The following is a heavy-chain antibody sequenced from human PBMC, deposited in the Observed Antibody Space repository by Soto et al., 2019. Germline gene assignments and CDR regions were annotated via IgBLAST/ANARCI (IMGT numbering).Heavy chain of an antibody. Sequence: SVKVSCKASGDVFRSYGINWVRQAPGQGLEWMGGIIPISGTTNYAQKFQGRVAITADESTDTVYMELSRLRSADTAVYFCARVRCFNGLCHTADYGMDVWGQGTTVTVSS. V-gene: IGHV1-69*13. CDR2: IIPISGTT. CDR1: GDVFRSYG. CDR3: ARVRCFNGLCHTADYGMDV. J-gene: IGHJ6*02. D-gene: IGHD2-8*01.